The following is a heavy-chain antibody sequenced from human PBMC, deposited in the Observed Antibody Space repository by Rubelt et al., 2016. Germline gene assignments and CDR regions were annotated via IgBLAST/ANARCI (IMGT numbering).Heavy chain of an antibody. CDR2: INPHDGGP. J-gene: IGHJ3*02. CDR3: ARELNDFDI. V-gene: IGHV1-46*01. CDR1: GYNFTRYY. Sequence: QVQLVQSGAEVKKPGASVKVYCQASGYNFTRYYMHWVRQAPGQGLEYMGIINPHDGGPRYVQKFQGRVTMTRDTSTSTVYMELSSLRSDDTAVYYCARELNDFDIWGQGTMVTVSS.